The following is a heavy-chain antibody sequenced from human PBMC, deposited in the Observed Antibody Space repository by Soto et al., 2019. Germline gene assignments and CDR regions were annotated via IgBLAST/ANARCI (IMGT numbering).Heavy chain of an antibody. CDR1: GGSISSGGYS. CDR2: IYHSGST. J-gene: IGHJ3*02. CDR3: AREIFHCSGGSCYSAFDI. Sequence: NPSETLSLTCAVSGGSISSGGYSWSWIRQPPGKGLEWIGYIYHSGSTYYNPSLKSRVTISVDRSKNQFSLKLSSVTAADTAVYYCAREIFHCSGGSCYSAFDIWGQGTMVTVSS. D-gene: IGHD2-15*01. V-gene: IGHV4-30-2*01.